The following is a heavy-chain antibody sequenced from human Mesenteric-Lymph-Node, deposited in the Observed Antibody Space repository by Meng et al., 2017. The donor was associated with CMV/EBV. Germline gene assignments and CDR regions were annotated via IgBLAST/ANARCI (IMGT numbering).Heavy chain of an antibody. V-gene: IGHV4-61*08. J-gene: IGHJ3*02. D-gene: IGHD2-2*01. CDR1: GGSVSSGGYY. CDR2: IYYSGST. Sequence: SETLSLTCTVSGGSVSSGGYYWSWIRQPPGKGLEWIAYIYYSGSTNYNPSLKSRVTISVDTSRNQFSLELSSVTAADTAVYYCARRFCSGTSCYFFDIWGQGTLVT. CDR3: ARRFCSGTSCYFFDI.